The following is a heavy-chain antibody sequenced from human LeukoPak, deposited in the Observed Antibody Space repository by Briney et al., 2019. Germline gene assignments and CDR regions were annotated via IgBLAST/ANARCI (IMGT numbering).Heavy chain of an antibody. CDR3: ARGSVHYYDSSGYYPYYFDY. CDR2: INPSGGST. J-gene: IGHJ4*02. D-gene: IGHD3-22*01. CDR1: GGTFSSYA. Sequence: ASVKVSCKASGGTFSSYAISWVRQAPGQGLEWMGIINPSGGSTSYAQKFQGRVTMTRDTSTSTVYMELSSLRSEDTAVYYCARGSVHYYDSSGYYPYYFDYWGQGALVTVSS. V-gene: IGHV1-46*01.